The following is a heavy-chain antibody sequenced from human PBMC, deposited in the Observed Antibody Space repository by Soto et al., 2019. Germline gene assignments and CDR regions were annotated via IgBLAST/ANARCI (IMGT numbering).Heavy chain of an antibody. Sequence: ASVKVSCKASGYTFTRSGISWVRQAPGQGLEWMGIINPSGGSTSYAQKFQGRVTMTRDTSTSTVYMELSSLRSEDTAVYYCARDRGYYTPWGQGTLVTVSS. J-gene: IGHJ5*02. D-gene: IGHD2-2*02. CDR2: INPSGGST. V-gene: IGHV1-46*01. CDR3: ARDRGYYTP. CDR1: GYTFTRSG.